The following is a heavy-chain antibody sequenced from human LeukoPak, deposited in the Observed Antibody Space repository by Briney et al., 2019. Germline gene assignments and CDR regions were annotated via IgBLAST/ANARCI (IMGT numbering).Heavy chain of an antibody. V-gene: IGHV3-73*01. D-gene: IGHD6-13*01. J-gene: IGHJ4*02. CDR3: ARDLMGIAYRGAFYY. Sequence: GGSLRLSCAASGFTFSGSAMHWVRQASGKGLEWVGRIRSKANSYATAHAASVKGRFTISRDDSKNTAYLQMNSLKTEDTAVYYCARDLMGIAYRGAFYYWGQGTLVTVSS. CDR1: GFTFSGSA. CDR2: IRSKANSYAT.